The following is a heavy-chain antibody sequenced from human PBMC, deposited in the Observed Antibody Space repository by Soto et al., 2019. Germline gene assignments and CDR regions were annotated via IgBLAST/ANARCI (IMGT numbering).Heavy chain of an antibody. CDR3: ASAGSLNWYFDL. D-gene: IGHD2-15*01. V-gene: IGHV3-74*01. CDR1: GFTFSSYW. Sequence: EVQLVESGGGLVQPGGSLRLSCAASGFTFSSYWMHWVRQAPGKGLVWVSRINSDGSSTSYADSVKGRFTISRDNANITLYLQMNSLRAEDTAVYYCASAGSLNWYFDLWGRGTLVTVSS. J-gene: IGHJ2*01. CDR2: INSDGSST.